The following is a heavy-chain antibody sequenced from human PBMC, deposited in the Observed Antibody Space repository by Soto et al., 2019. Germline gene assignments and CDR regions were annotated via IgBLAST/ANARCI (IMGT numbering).Heavy chain of an antibody. CDR2: IIPIFGTV. D-gene: IGHD5-12*01. V-gene: IGHV1-69*12. CDR3: ASGSHRSLQLWYFDL. J-gene: IGHJ2*01. Sequence: QVQLVQSGAGVKKPGSSVKVSCKASGGTFSSYAISWVRQAPGQGLEWMGGIIPIFGTVNYAQKFQGRVTVTADESTSTAYMELSRLRSEDTAVYYCASGSHRSLQLWYFDLWGRGTLVTVSS. CDR1: GGTFSSYA.